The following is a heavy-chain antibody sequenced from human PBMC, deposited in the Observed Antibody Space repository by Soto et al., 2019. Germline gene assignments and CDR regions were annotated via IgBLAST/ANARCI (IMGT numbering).Heavy chain of an antibody. D-gene: IGHD3-16*02. CDR2: INHSGST. J-gene: IGHJ3*01. Sequence: QVQLQQWGAGLLKPSETLSLTCAVYGGSFTDYYWTWIRQPPGKGLEWIGEINHSGSTNYNPSLKNRVTISLDTSKNQFSLKVNSVTAADTAVYFCARVRARLLSHAFDFWGQETLVTVSS. V-gene: IGHV4-34*01. CDR1: GGSFTDYY. CDR3: ARVRARLLSHAFDF.